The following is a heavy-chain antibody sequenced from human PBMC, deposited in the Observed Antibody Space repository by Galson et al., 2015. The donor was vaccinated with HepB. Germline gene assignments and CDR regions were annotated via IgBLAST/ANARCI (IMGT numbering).Heavy chain of an antibody. V-gene: IGHV3-21*01. CDR3: ARERDLGIAVANWFDP. J-gene: IGHJ5*02. CDR1: GFTFSSYS. D-gene: IGHD6-19*01. Sequence: SLRLSCAASGFTFSSYSMNWVRQAPGKGLEWVSSISSSGSYIYYADSVKGRFTISRDNAKNSLYLQMNSLRAEDTAVYYCARERDLGIAVANWFDPWGQGTLVTVSS. CDR2: ISSSGSYI.